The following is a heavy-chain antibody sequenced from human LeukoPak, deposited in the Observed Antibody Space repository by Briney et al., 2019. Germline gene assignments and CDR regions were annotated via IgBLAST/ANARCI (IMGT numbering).Heavy chain of an antibody. Sequence: AGESLKISCKGSGYSFTSYWIGWVRQMPGKGLEWMGIIYVGDSDTRYSPSLQGQVTISADKSISTAYLQWSSLKASDTAMYYCARRRDLYSGSYYPFDYWGQGTLVTVSS. D-gene: IGHD1-26*01. J-gene: IGHJ4*02. CDR3: ARRRDLYSGSYYPFDY. V-gene: IGHV5-51*01. CDR1: GYSFTSYW. CDR2: IYVGDSDT.